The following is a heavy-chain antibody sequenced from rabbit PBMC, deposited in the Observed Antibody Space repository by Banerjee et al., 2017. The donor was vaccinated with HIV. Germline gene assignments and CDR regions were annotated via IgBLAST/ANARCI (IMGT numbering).Heavy chain of an antibody. D-gene: IGHD7-1*01. CDR3: ARDAGGDGYSNDL. Sequence: QSLQESGGGLVQPEGSLALTCKASGFTISSSYYMCWVRQAPGKGPEWIGCINTGSGSAYYANWAKGRFTISKTSSTTVTLQMTSLTAADTATYFCARDAGGDGYSNDLWGQGTLVTVS. CDR1: GFTISSSYY. J-gene: IGHJ3*01. V-gene: IGHV1S40*01. CDR2: INTGSGSA.